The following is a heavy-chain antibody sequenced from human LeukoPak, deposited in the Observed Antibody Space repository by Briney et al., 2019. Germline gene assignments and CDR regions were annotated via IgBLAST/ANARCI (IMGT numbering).Heavy chain of an antibody. CDR1: GFTFSTYA. V-gene: IGHV3-48*03. J-gene: IGHJ4*02. CDR2: IDPSGYTI. D-gene: IGHD3-10*01. CDR3: ARFIIDY. Sequence: PGGSLRLSCAASGFTFSTYAMNWVRQAPGRGLQWVSSIDPSGYTIFYADSVKGRFTISRDNAKNSLYLQMNSLRAEDTAVYYCARFIIDYWGQGTLVTVSS.